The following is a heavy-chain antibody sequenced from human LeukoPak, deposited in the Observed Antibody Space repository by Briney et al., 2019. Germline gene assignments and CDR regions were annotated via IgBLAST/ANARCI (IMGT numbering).Heavy chain of an antibody. CDR1: GFTFSSYG. Sequence: GGSLRLSCAASGFTFSSYGMHWVRQAPGKGLEWVAFIRYDGSNNFYVDSVKGRFTISRDNSKSTVYLQMNSLRAEDTAVYYCATAMTYYYDTSPSAWGRGTLVIISS. D-gene: IGHD3-22*01. J-gene: IGHJ5*02. CDR3: ATAMTYYYDTSPSA. CDR2: IRYDGSNN. V-gene: IGHV3-30*02.